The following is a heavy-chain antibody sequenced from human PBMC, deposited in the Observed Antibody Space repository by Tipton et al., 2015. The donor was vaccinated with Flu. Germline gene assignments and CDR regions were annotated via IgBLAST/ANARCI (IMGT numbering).Heavy chain of an antibody. V-gene: IGHV3-30*02. CDR1: GFIFSGYG. D-gene: IGHD6-19*01. CDR3: AKDGWDTSGWYPFDY. CDR2: IRHDGSDK. J-gene: IGHJ4*02. Sequence: SGFIFSGYGMHWVRQAPGKGLEWVAFIRHDGSDKYYADSVKGRFTISRDDARDALYLLINSLRPEDTAVYYCAKDGWDTSGWYPFDYWGQGTLVTVSS.